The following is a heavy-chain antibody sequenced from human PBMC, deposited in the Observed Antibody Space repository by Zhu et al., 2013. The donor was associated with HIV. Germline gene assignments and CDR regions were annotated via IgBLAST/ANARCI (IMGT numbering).Heavy chain of an antibody. J-gene: IGHJ4*02. Sequence: QVQLVQSGAEVKKPGASVKVXCKASGYTFTGHYIHWVRQAPGQGLEWMGWFSPYGGATNYAQKFQGRVTMTVDTPTGTAYMELSSLRSDDTAVYYCVRSPGYYYFDYWGQGTLVTVSS. CDR3: VRSPGYYYFDY. V-gene: IGHV1-2*02. CDR1: GYTFTGHY. CDR2: FSPYGGAT. D-gene: IGHD1-26*01.